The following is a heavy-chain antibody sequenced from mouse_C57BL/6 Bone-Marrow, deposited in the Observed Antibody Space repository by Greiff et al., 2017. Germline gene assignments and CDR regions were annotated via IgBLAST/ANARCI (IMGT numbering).Heavy chain of an antibody. CDR3: ARGDY. CDR1: GYAFSSSW. V-gene: IGHV1-82*01. J-gene: IGHJ4*01. CDR2: IYPGDGDT. Sequence: QVQLQQSGPELVKPGASVKISCKASGYAFSSSWMNWVKQRPGKGLEWIGRIYPGDGDTNYNGKFKGKATRTADKSSSTAYMQLSSLTSEDSAVYFCARGDYWGQGTSVTVSS.